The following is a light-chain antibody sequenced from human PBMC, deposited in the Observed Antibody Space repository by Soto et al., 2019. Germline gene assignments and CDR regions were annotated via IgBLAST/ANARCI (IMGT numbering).Light chain of an antibody. CDR2: DVT. CDR1: SSDIGYYNR. J-gene: IGLJ1*01. V-gene: IGLV2-14*03. CDR3: SAYTVSSTYV. Sequence: QSALTQPASVPGSPGQSIAITCAGTSSDIGYYNRVSWYQQHPGTAPKLIIYDVTSRPSGVSNRFFGSRSGNTASLSISGLQAEDEADYYCSAYTVSSTYVFGSGTKLTVL.